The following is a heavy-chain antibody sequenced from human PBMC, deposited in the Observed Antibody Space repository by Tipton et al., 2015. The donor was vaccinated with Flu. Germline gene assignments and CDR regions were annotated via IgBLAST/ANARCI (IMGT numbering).Heavy chain of an antibody. CDR3: AKLGCTDIRCYENC. D-gene: IGHD2-2*01. J-gene: IGHJ4*02. CDR1: GITFSDYA. V-gene: IGHV3-23*01. Sequence: GSLRLSCAASGITFSDYAMNWVRQAPGKGLEWVSVISGSGGITDYADSVKGRFTISRDNSKNTLYLQMNSLRAEDTAVYYCAKLGCTDIRCYENCWGQGTLVTVSS. CDR2: ISGSGGIT.